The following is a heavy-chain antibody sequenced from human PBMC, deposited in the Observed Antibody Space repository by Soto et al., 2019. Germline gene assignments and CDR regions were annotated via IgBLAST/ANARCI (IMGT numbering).Heavy chain of an antibody. CDR3: AREYDF. J-gene: IGHJ4*02. V-gene: IGHV4-34*01. CDR2: INHRGGT. Sequence: QVQLQQWGAGLLKPSETLSLTCAVYGGSFSGYYWSWIRQPPGKGLEWIGEINHRGGTIYNPSLKSRVTISVDTSKNQFSLKLSSVTAADTAVYYCAREYDFWGQGTLVTVSS. D-gene: IGHD3-3*01. CDR1: GGSFSGYY.